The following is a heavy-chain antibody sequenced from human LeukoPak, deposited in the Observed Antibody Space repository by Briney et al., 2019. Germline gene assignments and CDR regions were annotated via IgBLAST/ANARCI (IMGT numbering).Heavy chain of an antibody. V-gene: IGHV4-34*01. CDR3: ARRITMVRGVITYDY. J-gene: IGHJ4*02. D-gene: IGHD3-10*01. CDR2: INHSGST. Sequence: SETLSLTCTVSGGSISSYYWSWIRQPPGKGLEWIGEINHSGSTNYNPSLKSRVTISVDTSKNQFSLKLSSVTAADTAVYYCARRITMVRGVITYDYWGQGTLVTVSS. CDR1: GGSISSYY.